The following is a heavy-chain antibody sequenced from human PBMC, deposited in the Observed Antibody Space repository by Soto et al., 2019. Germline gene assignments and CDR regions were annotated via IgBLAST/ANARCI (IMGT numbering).Heavy chain of an antibody. CDR3: AKANSVTSWIYYQH. V-gene: IGHV3-23*01. CDR1: GFTFSSYA. J-gene: IGHJ1*01. CDR2: ISGSGGST. Sequence: GGSLRLSCAASGFTFSSYAMSWVRQAPGKGLEWVSAISGSGGSTYYADSVKGRFTISRDNSKNTLYLQMNSLRAEDTAVYYCAKANSVTSWIYYQHWGQGTLFTVSS. D-gene: IGHD4-17*01.